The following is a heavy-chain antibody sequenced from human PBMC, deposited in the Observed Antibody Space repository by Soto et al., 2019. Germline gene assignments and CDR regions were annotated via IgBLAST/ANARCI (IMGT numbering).Heavy chain of an antibody. CDR1: GYTFTSYY. J-gene: IGHJ5*02. Sequence: QVQLVQSGAEVKKPGASVKVSCKASGYTFTSYYMHWVRQAPGQGLEWMGIINPSGGSTSYALKFQGRVTMTRDTSTSTVYMELSSLRSEDTAVYYCARRRWRGTAFDPWGQGTLVTVSS. CDR2: INPSGGST. CDR3: ARRRWRGTAFDP. D-gene: IGHD2-15*01. V-gene: IGHV1-46*01.